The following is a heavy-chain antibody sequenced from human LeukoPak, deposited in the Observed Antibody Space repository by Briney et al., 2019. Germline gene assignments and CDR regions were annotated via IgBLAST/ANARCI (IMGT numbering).Heavy chain of an antibody. V-gene: IGHV4-61*01. CDR2: FYNSGSA. CDR3: ARDAGYSGYNSGLDY. D-gene: IGHD5-12*01. Sequence: SETLSLTCTVSGGSVSSGTYYWTWIRQSPGTGLEWIGCFYNSGSANYNPSLKSRVTISVDTSKNQFSLKLSSVTAADTAVYYCARDAGYSGYNSGLDYWGQGTLVTVSS. J-gene: IGHJ4*02. CDR1: GGSVSSGTYY.